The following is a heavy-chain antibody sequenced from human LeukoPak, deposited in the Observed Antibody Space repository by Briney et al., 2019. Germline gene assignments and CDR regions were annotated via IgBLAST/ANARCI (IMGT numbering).Heavy chain of an antibody. D-gene: IGHD5-18*01. CDR1: GGSISSSYS. CDR3: ARESGPRIQLWLGFDY. CDR2: IYYSGST. J-gene: IGHJ4*02. V-gene: IGHV4-39*07. Sequence: SETLSLTCTVSGGSISSSYSWGWIRQPPGKGLEWIGNIYYSGSTYYNPSLKSRVTISVDTSKNQFSLKLSSVTAADTAVYYCARESGPRIQLWLGFDYWGQGTLVTVSS.